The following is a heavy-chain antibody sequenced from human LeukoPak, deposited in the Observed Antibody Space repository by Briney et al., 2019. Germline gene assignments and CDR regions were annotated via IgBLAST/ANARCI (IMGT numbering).Heavy chain of an antibody. CDR3: ARPSYDISGYYYALDH. CDR1: GFTFSSYS. V-gene: IGHV3-48*02. J-gene: IGHJ5*02. CDR2: ISSSSTSI. Sequence: GGSLRLSCAASGFTFSSYSMNWVRQAPGKGLEWVSFISSSSTSIYYADSVKGRFTISRDNAKNSLYLQMNSLRDEDTAVYYCARPSYDISGYYYALDHWGQGPLVTVSS. D-gene: IGHD3-22*01.